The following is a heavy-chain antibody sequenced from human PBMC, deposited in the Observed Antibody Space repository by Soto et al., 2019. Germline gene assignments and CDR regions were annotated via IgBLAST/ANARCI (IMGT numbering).Heavy chain of an antibody. CDR2: IIPIFGTA. Sequence: QVQLVQSGAEVKKPGSSVKVSCKASGGTFSSYAISWVRQAPGQGLEWMGGIIPIFGTANYAQKFQGRVTITADESTSTAYMELSSLRSEDTAVYYCARITGDKSYYYYSGMDVWGQGTTVTVSS. D-gene: IGHD1-20*01. CDR1: GGTFSSYA. J-gene: IGHJ6*02. V-gene: IGHV1-69*12. CDR3: ARITGDKSYYYYSGMDV.